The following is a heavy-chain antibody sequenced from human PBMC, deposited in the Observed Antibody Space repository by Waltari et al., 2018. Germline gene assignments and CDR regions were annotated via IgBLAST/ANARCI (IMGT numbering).Heavy chain of an antibody. CDR2: ISGSGGST. J-gene: IGHJ4*02. D-gene: IGHD6-6*01. Sequence: EVQLLESGGGLVQPGGSLRLSCAASGFTFSSYAMSWVRQAPGKGLEWVSAISGSGGSTYYADSVKGRFTISRDNSKNTLYLQKNSLRAEDTAVYYCAKDYGSSLVVGVYWGQGTLVTVSS. CDR1: GFTFSSYA. V-gene: IGHV3-23*01. CDR3: AKDYGSSLVVGVY.